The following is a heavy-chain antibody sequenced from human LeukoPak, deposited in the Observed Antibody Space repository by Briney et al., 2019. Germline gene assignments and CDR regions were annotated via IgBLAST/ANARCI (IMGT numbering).Heavy chain of an antibody. Sequence: GGSLRLSCAASGFTFSSYGMHWVRQAPGKGLEWVAVISYDGSNKYYADSVKGRLTISRDNSKNTLCLQMNSLRAEDTAVYYCAKEDGRQYSGSYFDYWGQGTLVTVSS. CDR3: AKEDGRQYSGSYFDY. D-gene: IGHD1-26*01. CDR2: ISYDGSNK. CDR1: GFTFSSYG. J-gene: IGHJ4*02. V-gene: IGHV3-30*18.